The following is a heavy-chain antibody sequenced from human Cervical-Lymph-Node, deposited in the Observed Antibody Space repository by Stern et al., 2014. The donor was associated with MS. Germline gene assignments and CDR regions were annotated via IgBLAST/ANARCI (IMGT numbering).Heavy chain of an antibody. CDR3: ATPATVTVGIMDV. D-gene: IGHD4-17*01. CDR2: IIPILATP. CDR1: GGTFSGLA. J-gene: IGHJ6*02. V-gene: IGHV1-69*11. Sequence: QVQLVQSGAEVKKPGSSVKVSCKASGGTFSGLAINWVRQAPGQGLEWMGGIIPILATPNYAQKFRDRVTITADASTSTVYMDLGSLRSDDTAVYYGATPATVTVGIMDVWGQGTTVTVSS.